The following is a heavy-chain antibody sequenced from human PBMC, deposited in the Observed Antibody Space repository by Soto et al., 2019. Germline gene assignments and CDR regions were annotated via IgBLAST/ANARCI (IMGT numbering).Heavy chain of an antibody. CDR2: VYHSGST. V-gene: IGHV4-31*03. CDR1: GGSISSGGYY. Sequence: SETLSLTCTVSGGSISSGGYYWSWIRQLPGKGPERIGYVYHSGSTYYNTSLKSRITMLVDTSTNRFYMKLNSVTAADTAFFYCARATAYYYDNTGYYHFDPWGPGTLVTVSS. J-gene: IGHJ5*02. CDR3: ARATAYYYDNTGYYHFDP. D-gene: IGHD3-22*01.